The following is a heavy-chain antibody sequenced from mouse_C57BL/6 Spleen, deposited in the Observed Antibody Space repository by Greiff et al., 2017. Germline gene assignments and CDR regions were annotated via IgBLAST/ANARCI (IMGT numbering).Heavy chain of an antibody. CDR1: GYTFTSYW. V-gene: IGHV1-69*01. J-gene: IGHJ1*03. D-gene: IGHD1-1*01. CDR2: IDPSDSYT. Sequence: VQLQQPGAELVMPGASVKLSCKASGYTFTSYWMHWVKQRPGQGLEWIGEIDPSDSYTNYNQKFKGKSTLTVDKSSSTAYMQLSSLTSEDSAVYYCARGGKLITRGDFDVWGTGTTVTVSS. CDR3: ARGGKLITRGDFDV.